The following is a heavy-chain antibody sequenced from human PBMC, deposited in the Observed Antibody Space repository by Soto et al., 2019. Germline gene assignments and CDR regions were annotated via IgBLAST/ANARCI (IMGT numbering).Heavy chain of an antibody. V-gene: IGHV5-10-1*01. CDR1: GYSFTSYW. D-gene: IGHD6-6*01. Sequence: GESLKISCKGSGYSFTSYWISWVRQMPGKGLEWMGRIDPSDSYTNYSPSFQGHVTISADKSISTAYLQWSSLKASDTAVYYCARSVSTIGARPDYWGQGTLVTVSS. CDR3: ARSVSTIGARPDY. CDR2: IDPSDSYT. J-gene: IGHJ4*02.